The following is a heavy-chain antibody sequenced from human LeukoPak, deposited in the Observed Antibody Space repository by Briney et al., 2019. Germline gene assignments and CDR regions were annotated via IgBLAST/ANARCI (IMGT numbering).Heavy chain of an antibody. V-gene: IGHV5-51*01. CDR2: IYPGDSDT. Sequence: GESLQISFKGSGYSFTSYWIGWVRQMPGKGLEWMGIIYPGDSDTRYSPSFQGQVTISADKSISTAYLQWSSLKASDTAMYYCARQDWNYDGLFDYWGQGTLVTVSS. D-gene: IGHD1-7*01. CDR3: ARQDWNYDGLFDY. CDR1: GYSFTSYW. J-gene: IGHJ4*02.